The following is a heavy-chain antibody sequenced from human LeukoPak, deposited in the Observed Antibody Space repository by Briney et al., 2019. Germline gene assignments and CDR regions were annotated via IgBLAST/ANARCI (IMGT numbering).Heavy chain of an antibody. V-gene: IGHV3-21*01. CDR3: ARDGAMVRGVLDY. Sequence: GGSLRLSCAASGFTFSSYSMSWVRQAPGKGLEWVSSISSSSSYIYYADSVKGRFTISRDNAKNSLYLQMNSLRAEDTAVYYCARDGAMVRGVLDYWGQGTLVTVSS. J-gene: IGHJ4*02. CDR1: GFTFSSYS. D-gene: IGHD3-10*01. CDR2: ISSSSSYI.